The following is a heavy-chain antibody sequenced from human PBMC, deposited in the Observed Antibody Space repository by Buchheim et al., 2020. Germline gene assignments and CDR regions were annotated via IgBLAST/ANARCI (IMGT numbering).Heavy chain of an antibody. CDR1: GFSFSGYA. CDR3: AKGSRGYTNYDFDY. D-gene: IGHD4-11*01. CDR2: ISGSGATT. Sequence: EVQLVDSGGGLVQPGESLRLSCAASGFSFSGYAMCWVRQAPGKGLEWVSSISGSGATTFYADSVKGRFTISRDNSKNMLYLRMSSLGAEDTAVYFCAKGSRGYTNYDFDYWGQGTL. J-gene: IGHJ4*02. V-gene: IGHV3-23*04.